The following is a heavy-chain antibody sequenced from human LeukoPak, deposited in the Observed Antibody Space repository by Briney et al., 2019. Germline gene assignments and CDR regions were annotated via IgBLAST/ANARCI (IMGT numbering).Heavy chain of an antibody. CDR2: IKRDGSEK. Sequence: GGSLRLSCAASGFTFTDYWMSWVRQAPGKGLEWVANIKRDGSEKYYVDSVKGRFTISRDNAKNSLYLQMDSLRTEDTAVYYCARGRGSWYGVYFDYWGQGTLVTVSS. CDR3: ARGRGSWYGVYFDY. D-gene: IGHD6-13*01. CDR1: GFTFTDYW. V-gene: IGHV3-7*01. J-gene: IGHJ4*02.